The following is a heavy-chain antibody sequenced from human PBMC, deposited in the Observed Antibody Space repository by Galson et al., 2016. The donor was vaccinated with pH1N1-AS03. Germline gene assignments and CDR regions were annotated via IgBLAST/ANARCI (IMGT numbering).Heavy chain of an antibody. V-gene: IGHV3-23*01. CDR3: AKKFYYDSSGHHLDVADV. CDR2: ISGSGGST. D-gene: IGHD3-22*01. J-gene: IGHJ3*01. CDR1: GFTFSNYA. Sequence: SQRLSCAASGFTFSNYAMTWVRQAPGKGLEWVSSISGSGGSTNSADSVRDRFSISRDNSKNTLFLQMNRLRADDTAVYYCAKKFYYDSSGHHLDVADVWGQGTAVTVSS.